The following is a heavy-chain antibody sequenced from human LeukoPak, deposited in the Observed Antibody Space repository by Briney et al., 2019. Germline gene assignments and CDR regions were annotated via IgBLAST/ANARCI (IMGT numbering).Heavy chain of an antibody. J-gene: IGHJ4*02. Sequence: SVKVSCRASGGTFSSFAFSWVRQAPGQGLEWMGGIIPLFGTTNYAQKFQGRVTITADESTITAYMELSSLRSEDTAVYYCARGPYGSGSYSYLPFDNWGQGTLVTVSS. V-gene: IGHV1-69*13. CDR3: ARGPYGSGSYSYLPFDN. CDR2: IIPLFGTT. D-gene: IGHD3-10*01. CDR1: GGTFSSFA.